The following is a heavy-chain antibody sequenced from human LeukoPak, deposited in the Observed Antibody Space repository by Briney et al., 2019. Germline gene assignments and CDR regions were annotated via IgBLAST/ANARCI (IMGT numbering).Heavy chain of an antibody. Sequence: SETLSLTCTVSGGSTSSYYWSWIRQPAGKGLEWIGRIYTSGSTNYNPSLKSRVTMSVDTSKNQFSLKLSSVTAADTAVYYCASGGEVGDCYYYWGQGTLVTVSS. CDR2: IYTSGST. V-gene: IGHV4-4*07. CDR3: ASGGEVGDCYYY. CDR1: GGSTSSYY. D-gene: IGHD2-21*02. J-gene: IGHJ4*02.